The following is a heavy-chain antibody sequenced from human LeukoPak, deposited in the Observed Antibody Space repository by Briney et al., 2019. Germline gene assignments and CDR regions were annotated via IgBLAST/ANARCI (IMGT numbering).Heavy chain of an antibody. J-gene: IGHJ4*02. CDR3: AREGRRGPSDY. CDR2: ISSSGSTI. D-gene: IGHD1-14*01. CDR1: GFTVSSNY. Sequence: GGSLRLSCAASGFTVSSNYMSWVRQAPGKGLEWVSYISSSGSTIYYADSVKGRFTISRDNSKNTLYLQMNSLRAEDTAVYYCAREGRRGPSDYWGQGTLVTVSS. V-gene: IGHV3-11*01.